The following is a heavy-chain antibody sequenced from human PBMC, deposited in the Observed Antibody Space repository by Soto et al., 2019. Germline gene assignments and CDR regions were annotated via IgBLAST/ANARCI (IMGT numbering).Heavy chain of an antibody. Sequence: QVQLVESGGGVVQPGRSLRLSCAASGVTLSNFGMHWVRQAPGKGLAGVAVISRDGSKMFYADSVKGRFTISRDSSRKTLYLQMSSLRAEDTAVYHCVREVASRYWVQGTLVTVSS. CDR2: ISRDGSKM. V-gene: IGHV3-30*03. J-gene: IGHJ4*02. CDR3: VREVASRY. CDR1: GVTLSNFG.